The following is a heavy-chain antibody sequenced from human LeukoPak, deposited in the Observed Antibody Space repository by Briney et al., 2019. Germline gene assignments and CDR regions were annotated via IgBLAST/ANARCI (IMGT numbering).Heavy chain of an antibody. D-gene: IGHD2-8*02. Sequence: GGSLRLSCAASGFTFSSYSMNWVRQAPGKGLEWVSYISSSSSTIYYADSVKGRFTISRDNAKNSLYLQMNSLRDEDTAVYYCARDLGYCTGGVCNVDAFDIWGQGTMVTVSS. J-gene: IGHJ3*02. V-gene: IGHV3-48*02. CDR3: ARDLGYCTGGVCNVDAFDI. CDR1: GFTFSSYS. CDR2: ISSSSSTI.